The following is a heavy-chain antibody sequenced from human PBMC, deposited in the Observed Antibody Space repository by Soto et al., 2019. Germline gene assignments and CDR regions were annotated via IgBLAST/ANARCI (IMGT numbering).Heavy chain of an antibody. D-gene: IGHD3-3*01. CDR2: IIPIFGTA. V-gene: IGHV1-69*13. CDR1: GGTFSSYA. Sequence: SVKVSCKAPGGTFSSYAISWVRQAPGQGLEWMGGIIPIFGTADYAQKFQGRVTITADESTSTAYMELSSLRSEDTAVYYCAREYYDFWSGYSGPDRRSKRKPAERENDAFDIWGQGTMVTVSS. CDR3: AREYYDFWSGYSGPDRRSKRKPAERENDAFDI. J-gene: IGHJ3*02.